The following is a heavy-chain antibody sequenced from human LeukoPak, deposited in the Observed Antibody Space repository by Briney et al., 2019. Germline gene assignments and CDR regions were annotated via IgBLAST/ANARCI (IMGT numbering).Heavy chain of an antibody. CDR1: GFTFSNAW. D-gene: IGHD2-15*01. CDR3: TTGMKDYCSGGSCYSVGYFDY. CDR2: IKSKTDGGTT. Sequence: GGSLRLSCAGSGFTFSNAWMSWVRQAPGKGLEWVGRIKSKTDGGTTDYAAPVKGRFTISRDDSKNTLYLQMKSLKTEDTAVYYCTTGMKDYCSGGSCYSVGYFDYWGQGTLVTVSS. J-gene: IGHJ4*02. V-gene: IGHV3-15*01.